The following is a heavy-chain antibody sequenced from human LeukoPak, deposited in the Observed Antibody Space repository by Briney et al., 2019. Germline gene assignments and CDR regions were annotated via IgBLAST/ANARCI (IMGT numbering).Heavy chain of an antibody. D-gene: IGHD2-21*02. V-gene: IGHV4-39*07. Sequence: SETLSLTCTVSGASISGYYWGWIRQPPGKGLEWIGSIYYSGSTYYNPSLKSRVTISVDTSKNQFSLKLSSVTAADTAVYYCARDGYCGGDCFQYYFDYWGQGTLVTVSS. CDR2: IYYSGST. CDR1: GASISGYY. CDR3: ARDGYCGGDCFQYYFDY. J-gene: IGHJ4*02.